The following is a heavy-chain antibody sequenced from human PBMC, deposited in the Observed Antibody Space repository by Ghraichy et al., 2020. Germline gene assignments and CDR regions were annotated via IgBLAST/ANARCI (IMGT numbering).Heavy chain of an antibody. V-gene: IGHV3-30*03. CDR2: ISYDGSNK. CDR1: GFTFSNAW. CDR3: ARIDGTTYYDFWSGYFSYYYGMDV. Sequence: GGSLRLSCAASGFTFSNAWMSWVRQAPGKGLEWVAVISYDGSNKYYADSVKGRFTISRDNSKNTLYLQMNSLRAEDTAVYYCARIDGTTYYDFWSGYFSYYYGMDVWGQGTTVTVSS. D-gene: IGHD3-3*01. J-gene: IGHJ6*02.